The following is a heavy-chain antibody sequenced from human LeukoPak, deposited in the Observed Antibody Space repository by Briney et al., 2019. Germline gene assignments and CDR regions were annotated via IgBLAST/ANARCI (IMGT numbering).Heavy chain of an antibody. Sequence: PGGSLRLSCAASGFTFSDYYMSWIRQAPGKGLEWVSYIRGSGSSIYYADSVKGRFTISRDNAKNSLDLQMNSLGAEDTAVYYCARRSGSNQADFDYWGQGTLVTVSS. J-gene: IGHJ4*02. CDR2: IRGSGSSI. CDR3: ARRSGSNQADFDY. CDR1: GFTFSDYY. D-gene: IGHD1-26*01. V-gene: IGHV3-11*01.